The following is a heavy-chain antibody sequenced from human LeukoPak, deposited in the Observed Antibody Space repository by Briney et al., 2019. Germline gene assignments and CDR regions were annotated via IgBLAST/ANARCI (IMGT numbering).Heavy chain of an antibody. CDR1: GFTFSRHG. CDR3: ARDRAWNYFDY. CDR2: ISNDGSRK. V-gene: IGHV3-30*03. Sequence: GGSLRLSCAPSGFTFSRHGMHWVRQAPGKGLEWVAIISNDGSRKYYAHSVEGRFTISRDNSKNTLYLQTDSLRAEDTAVYYCARDRAWNYFDYWGQGTLVTVSS. J-gene: IGHJ4*02. D-gene: IGHD3-3*01.